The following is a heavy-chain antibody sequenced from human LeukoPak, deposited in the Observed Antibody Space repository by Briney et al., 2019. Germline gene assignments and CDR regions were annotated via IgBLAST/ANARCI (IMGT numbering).Heavy chain of an antibody. Sequence: ASVKVSCKASGYTFTSNDINWVRQAPGQGLEWMGWINPNSGGTNYAQKFQGRVTMTRDTSISTAYMELSRLRSDDTAVYYCARDWYCSSTSCSPLNYFDYWGQGTLVTVSS. D-gene: IGHD2-2*01. V-gene: IGHV1-2*02. CDR1: GYTFTSND. J-gene: IGHJ4*02. CDR2: INPNSGGT. CDR3: ARDWYCSSTSCSPLNYFDY.